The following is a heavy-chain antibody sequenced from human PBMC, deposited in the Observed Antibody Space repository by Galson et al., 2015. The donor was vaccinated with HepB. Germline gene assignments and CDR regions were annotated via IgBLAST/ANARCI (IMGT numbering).Heavy chain of an antibody. J-gene: IGHJ5*02. CDR1: GYTFTSYA. V-gene: IGHV1-3*01. CDR3: ARESRSPWPAVGWFDP. D-gene: IGHD1-26*01. Sequence: SVKVSCKASGYTFTSYAMHWVRQAPGQRLEWMGWINADIGNTRYSQKFQGRVTITRDTSASTAYMELSSLRSEDTSVYYCARESRSPWPAVGWFDPWGQGTLVTVSS. CDR2: INADIGNT.